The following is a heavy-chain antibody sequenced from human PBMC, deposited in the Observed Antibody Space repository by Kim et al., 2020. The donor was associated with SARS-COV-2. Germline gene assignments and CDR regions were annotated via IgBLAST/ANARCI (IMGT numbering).Heavy chain of an antibody. D-gene: IGHD3-9*01. CDR2: SSYT. V-gene: IGHV3-11*03. J-gene: IGHJ4*02. Sequence: SSYTNYADSVKGRFTNSRDNAKNSLYLQMNSLRAEDTAVYYCARNISSIYWGQGTLVTVSS. CDR3: ARNISSIY.